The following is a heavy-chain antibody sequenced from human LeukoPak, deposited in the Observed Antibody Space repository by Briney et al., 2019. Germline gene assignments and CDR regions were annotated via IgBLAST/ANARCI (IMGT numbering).Heavy chain of an antibody. V-gene: IGHV3-30*03. J-gene: IGHJ4*02. CDR1: GFTFSSYG. Sequence: GGSLRLSCAASGFTFSSYGMHWVRQAPGKGLEWVAVISYDGSNKYYADSVKGRFTISRDNSKNTLYLQMNSLRAEDTAVYYCARDMGSGSYEGNFDYWGQGTLVTVSS. CDR2: ISYDGSNK. CDR3: ARDMGSGSYEGNFDY. D-gene: IGHD3-10*01.